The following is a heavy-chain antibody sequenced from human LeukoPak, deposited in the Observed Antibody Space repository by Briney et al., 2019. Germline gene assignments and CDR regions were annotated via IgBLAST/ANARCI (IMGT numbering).Heavy chain of an antibody. D-gene: IGHD3-10*01. CDR3: ARSYDSGNYWPFDY. Sequence: KSSETLSLTCTVSGGSICSYYWSWIRQPPGKGLEWIGHIYYSGSTKYNPSLKSRVTISVDTSKNQFSLKLSSVTAADAAVYYCARSYDSGNYWPFDYWGQGTLVTVSS. CDR1: GGSICSYY. J-gene: IGHJ4*02. V-gene: IGHV4-59*08. CDR2: IYYSGST.